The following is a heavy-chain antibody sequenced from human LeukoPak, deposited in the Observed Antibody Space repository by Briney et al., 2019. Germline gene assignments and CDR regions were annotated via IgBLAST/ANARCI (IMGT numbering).Heavy chain of an antibody. V-gene: IGHV3-7*03. J-gene: IGHJ5*02. CDR2: INQDGSKE. D-gene: IGHD4-17*01. CDR1: GFIFSNYW. Sequence: GGSLRLSCTASGFIFSNYWMTWVRQAPGKGLEWVAQINQDGSKEYYIDSVKARFSISRDNARNSLSLRMNSLRAEDTAVYYCAKDLRATVTYNWFDPWGQGTLVTVSS. CDR3: AKDLRATVTYNWFDP.